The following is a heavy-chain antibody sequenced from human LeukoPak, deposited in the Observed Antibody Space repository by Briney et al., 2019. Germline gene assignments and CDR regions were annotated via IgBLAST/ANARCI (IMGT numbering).Heavy chain of an antibody. CDR3: ARAAYDAFDI. V-gene: IGHV1-2*02. Sequence: ASVKVSCKASGYSFTAYYMHWVRQAPGQGLEWMGWINCNSGGTNYAQKFQGRVTMTRDTAISTAYMELSSLKSDDTAVYYCARAAYDAFDIWGQGTMVTVSS. CDR2: INCNSGGT. CDR1: GYSFTAYY. J-gene: IGHJ3*02.